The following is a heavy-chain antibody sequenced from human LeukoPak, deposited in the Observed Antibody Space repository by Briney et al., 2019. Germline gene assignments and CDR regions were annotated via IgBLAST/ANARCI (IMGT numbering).Heavy chain of an antibody. D-gene: IGHD2-8*01. J-gene: IGHJ4*02. Sequence: GGSLRLSCAATGFAFSNAWMTWVRQAPGRGLEWVGRIKRKTDGGTTDFAAPVKGRFSISRDDSENTLYLQMNSLKTEDTGVYYCCTDPHDGPYPNSGFLDYWGQGTLVTVSS. CDR3: CTDPHDGPYPNSGFLDY. CDR1: GFAFSNAW. V-gene: IGHV3-15*01. CDR2: IKRKTDGGTT.